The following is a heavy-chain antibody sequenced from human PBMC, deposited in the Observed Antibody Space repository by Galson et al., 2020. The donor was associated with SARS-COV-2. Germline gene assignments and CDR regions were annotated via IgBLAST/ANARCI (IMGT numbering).Heavy chain of an antibody. CDR3: ARVDCSGGSCYPGNY. J-gene: IGHJ4*02. CDR1: GFGLSNYW. CDR2: IKHDGSEK. Sequence: GGSLRLSCEASGFGLSNYWMSSVGQAPGRALEWVANIKHDGSEKYYVDSVKGRFTISRDNPKNSLYLQMNNLRVEDTAVYHCARVDCSGGSCYPGNYWGQGTLVTVSS. V-gene: IGHV3-7*03. D-gene: IGHD2-15*01.